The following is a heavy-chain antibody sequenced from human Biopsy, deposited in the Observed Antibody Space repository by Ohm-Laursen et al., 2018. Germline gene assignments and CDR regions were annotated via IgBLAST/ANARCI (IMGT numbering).Heavy chain of an antibody. D-gene: IGHD3-3*01. V-gene: IGHV3-9*01. CDR2: IFRNSGNI. Sequence: SLRLSCTASGFTFDDYAMHWVRQAPGRGLEWVSGIFRNSGNIDYAASVKGRFTISRDNAKNSLYLQMNSLRPEDTAFYYCATIAGWGSSPDLRPYWGQGTLVTVSS. J-gene: IGHJ4*02. CDR1: GFTFDDYA. CDR3: ATIAGWGSSPDLRPY.